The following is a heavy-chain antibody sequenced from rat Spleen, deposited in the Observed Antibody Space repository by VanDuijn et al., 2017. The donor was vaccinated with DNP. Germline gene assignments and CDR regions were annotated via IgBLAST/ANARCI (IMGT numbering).Heavy chain of an antibody. CDR1: GFTFSNYG. Sequence: EVQLVESGGGLVQPGRSLKLSCAASGFTFSNYGMAWVRQAPTKGLEWVASISTGGGNTYYRDSVKGRFTISRDNATNTLYLQMNSLRSEDTASYYCVRDSRDYGSYADYFDYWGQGVMVTVSS. V-gene: IGHV5S13*01. CDR2: ISTGGGNT. J-gene: IGHJ2*01. CDR3: VRDSRDYGSYADYFDY. D-gene: IGHD1-8*01.